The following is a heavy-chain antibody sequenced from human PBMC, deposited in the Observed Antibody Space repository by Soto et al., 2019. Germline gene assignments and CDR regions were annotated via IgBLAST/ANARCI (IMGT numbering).Heavy chain of an antibody. V-gene: IGHV1-2*02. D-gene: IGHD3-22*01. CDR2: INPNSGGT. J-gene: IGHJ4*02. CDR3: ARASGVRGGSGYSY. CDR1: GYTFTGYY. Sequence: QVQLVQSGAEVKKPGASVKVSCKASGYTFTGYYMHWVRQAPGQGLEWMGWINPNSGGTNYAQKFQGRGTMTRDTSIRTAYMELSRLRSDDTAVYYCARASGVRGGSGYSYWGQGTLVTVSS.